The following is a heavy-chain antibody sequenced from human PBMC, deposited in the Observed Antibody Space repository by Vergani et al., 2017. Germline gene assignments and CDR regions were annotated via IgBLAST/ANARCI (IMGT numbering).Heavy chain of an antibody. V-gene: IGHV3-9*02. CDR2: ISWNSNSI. CDR3: ARDRGGIAAASRWFDP. Sequence: EVQLEESGGGLVLPGRSLRLSCVASGFTSAGYAMHWVRQAPGKGLEWVSGISWNSNSIGYADSVKGRFTISRDNAKNSLYLQMNSLRAEDTAVYYCARDRGGIAAASRWFDPWGQGTLVTVSS. D-gene: IGHD6-13*01. J-gene: IGHJ5*02. CDR1: GFTSAGYA.